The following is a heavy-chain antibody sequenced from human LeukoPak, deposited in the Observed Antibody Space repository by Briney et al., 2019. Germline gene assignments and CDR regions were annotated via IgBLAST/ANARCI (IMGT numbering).Heavy chain of an antibody. CDR2: IGNSGYAT. CDR1: GFTFSNYA. D-gene: IGHD3-10*01. Sequence: GGSLRLSXAASGFTFSNYAMTWVRQAPEEGLKWVSSIGNSGYATYYTDSVKGRFTISRDNSKNTLYLQMNSLRAEDTAIYYCAKDSGPGSYYPTGDEYWGQGTLVTVSS. J-gene: IGHJ4*02. V-gene: IGHV3-23*01. CDR3: AKDSGPGSYYPTGDEY.